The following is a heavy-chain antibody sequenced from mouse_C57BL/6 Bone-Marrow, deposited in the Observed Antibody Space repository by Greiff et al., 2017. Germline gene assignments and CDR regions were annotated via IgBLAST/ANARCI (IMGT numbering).Heavy chain of an antibody. CDR2: INPNNGGT. J-gene: IGHJ3*01. CDR3: ARSLYDAPWFAY. V-gene: IGHV1-18*01. Sequence: VQLKQSGPELVKPGASVKIPCKASGYTFTDYNMDWVKQSHGKSLEWIGDINPNNGGTIYNQKFKGKATLTVDKSSSPAYMELRSLTSEDTAVXYCARSLYDAPWFAYWGQGTLVTVSA. D-gene: IGHD2-3*01. CDR1: GYTFTDYN.